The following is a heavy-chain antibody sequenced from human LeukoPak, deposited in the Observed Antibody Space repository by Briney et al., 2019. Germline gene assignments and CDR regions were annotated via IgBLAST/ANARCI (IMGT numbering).Heavy chain of an antibody. CDR1: GGSISSSSYY. Sequence: KSSETLSLTCTVSGGSISSSSYYWGWIRQPPGKGLEWIGSIYYSGSTYYNPSLKSRVTISVDTSKNQFSLKLSSVTAADTAVYYCARLYPLVGATTLDDYWGQGTLVTVSS. D-gene: IGHD1-26*01. CDR2: IYYSGST. V-gene: IGHV4-39*01. J-gene: IGHJ4*02. CDR3: ARLYPLVGATTLDDY.